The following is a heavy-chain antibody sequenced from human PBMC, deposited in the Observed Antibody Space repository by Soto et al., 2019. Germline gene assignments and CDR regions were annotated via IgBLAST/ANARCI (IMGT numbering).Heavy chain of an antibody. CDR2: VKPNTGDT. V-gene: IGHV1-2*02. CDR1: GYRFTGYY. D-gene: IGHD3-22*01. J-gene: IGHJ4*02. CDR3: ARGLTKSSGRGGIFDF. Sequence: QVQLVQSGAEVRKPGASVKVSCRASGYRFTGYYIHWVRQAPGQGLEWMGWVKPNTGDTEDAQKFRGRVTLTGDTSISTAYMELYRLRSYDTAVYYCARGLTKSSGRGGIFDFWCQGTRVTVSS.